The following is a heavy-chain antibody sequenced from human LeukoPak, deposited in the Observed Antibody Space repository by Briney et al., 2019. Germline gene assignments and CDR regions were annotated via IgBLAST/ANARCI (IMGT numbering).Heavy chain of an antibody. CDR1: GLTFSKYS. J-gene: IGHJ5*01. CDR3: ARDNWVDC. CDR2: IDTSSTTM. V-gene: IGHV3-48*04. Sequence: GGSLRLSCEASGLTFSKYSMTWVRQAPGKGLEWVSFIDTSSTTMYYTDSVKGRFTISRDNAKNSLYLQMNSLKVDDTAIYYCARDNWVDCWGQGTLVTVSS.